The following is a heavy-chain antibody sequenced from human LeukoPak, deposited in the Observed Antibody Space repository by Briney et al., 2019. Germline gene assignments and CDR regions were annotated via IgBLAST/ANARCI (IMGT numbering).Heavy chain of an antibody. CDR3: ARSEAVIHFDY. Sequence: GSLRLSCTVSGGSISSYYWSWIRQPAGKGLEWIGRIYTSGSTNYNPSLKSRVTMSVDTSKNQFSLKLSSVTAADTAVYYCARSEAVIHFDYWGQGTLVTVSS. D-gene: IGHD3-16*02. CDR2: IYTSGST. CDR1: GGSISSYY. V-gene: IGHV4-4*07. J-gene: IGHJ4*02.